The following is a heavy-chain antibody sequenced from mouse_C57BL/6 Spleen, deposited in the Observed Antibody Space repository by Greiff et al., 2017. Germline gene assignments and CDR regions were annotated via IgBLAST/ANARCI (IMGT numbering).Heavy chain of an antibody. CDR3: ARLGDSLAD. Sequence: QVQLQQPGAELVRPGSSVKLSCKASGYPFTSYWMHWVKQRPIQGLEWIGNIDPSDSETHYNQKFKDKATLTVDKSSSTAYMQLSSLTSEDSAVYYCARLGDSLADWGQGTLVTVSA. J-gene: IGHJ3*01. V-gene: IGHV1-52*01. CDR1: GYPFTSYW. CDR2: IDPSDSET.